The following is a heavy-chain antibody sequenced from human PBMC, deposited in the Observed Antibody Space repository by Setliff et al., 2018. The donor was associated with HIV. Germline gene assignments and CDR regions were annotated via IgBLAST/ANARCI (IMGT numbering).Heavy chain of an antibody. V-gene: IGHV4-39*01. CDR1: GGSISIISYY. Sequence: SETLSLTCTVSGGSISIISYYWGWVRQPPGKGLEYIGSIYYSGSTYYNPSLKSRVIISVDTSKNQFSLNLSSVTAADTAVYYCARVDCSGTSCYRDSYYYMDVWGKGTTVTVSS. D-gene: IGHD2-2*01. CDR2: IYYSGST. CDR3: ARVDCSGTSCYRDSYYYMDV. J-gene: IGHJ6*03.